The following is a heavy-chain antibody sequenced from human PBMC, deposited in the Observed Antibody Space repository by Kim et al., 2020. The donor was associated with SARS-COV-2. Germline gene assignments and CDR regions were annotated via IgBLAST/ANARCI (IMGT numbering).Heavy chain of an antibody. CDR3: ARVLKQQLVRHDAFDI. D-gene: IGHD6-13*01. V-gene: IGHV4-34*01. Sequence: SETLSLTCAVYGGSFSGYYWSWIRQPPGKGLEWIGEINHSGSTNYNPSLESRVTISVDTSKNQFSLKLSSVTAADTAVYYCARVLKQQLVRHDAFDIWGQGTMVTVSA. CDR2: INHSGST. J-gene: IGHJ3*02. CDR1: GGSFSGYY.